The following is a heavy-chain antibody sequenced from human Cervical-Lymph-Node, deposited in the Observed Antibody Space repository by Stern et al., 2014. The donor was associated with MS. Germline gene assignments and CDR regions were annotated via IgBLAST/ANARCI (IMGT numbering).Heavy chain of an antibody. Sequence: VQLVESGAEVKKPGSSVKVSCHTSGGTFNVYAINWLRQAPGQGLEWMGGIIPIIGIATYAQKFQGRVTITADESTRTSSMQLSSLTSNDTAVYYCARDGRHTNNYGLDVWGQGTTVTVSS. CDR2: IIPIIGIA. J-gene: IGHJ6*02. V-gene: IGHV1-69*01. CDR3: ARDGRHTNNYGLDV. CDR1: GGTFNVYA.